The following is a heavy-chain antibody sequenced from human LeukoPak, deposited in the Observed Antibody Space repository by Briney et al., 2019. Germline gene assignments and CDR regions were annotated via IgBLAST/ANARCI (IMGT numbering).Heavy chain of an antibody. CDR2: IIPIFGTA. CDR3: ARDDYGDYPGLFDY. Sequence: SVKVSCKASGGTFSSYAISWVRQAPGQGLEWMGGIIPIFGTANYAQKFQGRVTITADESTSTAYMELSSLRSEDTAVYYCARDDYGDYPGLFDYWGQGTLVTVSS. V-gene: IGHV1-69*13. D-gene: IGHD4-17*01. J-gene: IGHJ4*02. CDR1: GGTFSSYA.